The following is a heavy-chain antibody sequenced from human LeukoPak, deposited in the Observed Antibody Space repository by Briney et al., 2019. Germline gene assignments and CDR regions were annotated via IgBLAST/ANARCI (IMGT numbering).Heavy chain of an antibody. CDR1: GFTFSSSN. J-gene: IGHJ4*02. CDR3: ARDRRGYRSSSTIIDY. V-gene: IGHV3-21*01. CDR2: LSSSTTYI. D-gene: IGHD6-6*01. Sequence: PGGSLRLSCAASGFTFSSSNMDWVRQAPGKGLEWVSSLSSSTTYIYYADSVKGRFTISRDNAKNSLSLQMNSLRAEDTAVYYCARDRRGYRSSSTIIDYWGQGTLVTVSP.